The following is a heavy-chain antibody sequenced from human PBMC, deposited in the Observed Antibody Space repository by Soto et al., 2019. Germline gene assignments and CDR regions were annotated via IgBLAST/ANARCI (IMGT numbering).Heavy chain of an antibody. CDR1: GGSIGSGGYH. J-gene: IGHJ3*02. CDR3: ARDSALADRGFDI. CDR2: IYYSGST. V-gene: IGHV4-31*03. Sequence: LSLTCTVSGGSIGSGGYHWNWSRQHPGKGLEWIGSIYYSGSTYYNPSLKSRVTISVDTSKNQFSLKLSSVTAADTAVYYCARDSALADRGFDILGQGKMVAVSS. D-gene: IGHD6-6*01.